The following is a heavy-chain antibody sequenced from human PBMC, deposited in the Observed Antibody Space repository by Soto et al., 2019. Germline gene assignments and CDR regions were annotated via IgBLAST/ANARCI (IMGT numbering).Heavy chain of an antibody. CDR2: IDWDDDK. Sequence: GSGPTLVNPTQTLTLTCTFSGFSLSTSGISVSRIRQPPGKALEWLARIDWDDDKYYSTSLKTRLTISKDTSKNQVVLTMTNMDPVDTATYYCARIMVAAAGTSIDYWGQGTLVTVSS. D-gene: IGHD6-13*01. CDR3: ARIMVAAAGTSIDY. CDR1: GFSLSTSGIS. J-gene: IGHJ4*02. V-gene: IGHV2-70*11.